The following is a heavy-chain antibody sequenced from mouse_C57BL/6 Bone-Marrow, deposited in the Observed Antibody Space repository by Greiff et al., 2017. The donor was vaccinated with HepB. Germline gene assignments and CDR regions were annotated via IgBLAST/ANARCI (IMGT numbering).Heavy chain of an antibody. Sequence: EVQLQESGGGLVKPGGSLKLSCAASGFTFSSYAMSWVRQTPEKRLEWVATISDGGSYTYYPDNVKGRFTISRDNAKNNLYLQMSHLKSEDTAMYYCARGGNLFPDYWGQGTTLTVSS. CDR1: GFTFSSYA. D-gene: IGHD1-1*01. J-gene: IGHJ2*01. V-gene: IGHV5-4*01. CDR2: ISDGGSYT. CDR3: ARGGNLFPDY.